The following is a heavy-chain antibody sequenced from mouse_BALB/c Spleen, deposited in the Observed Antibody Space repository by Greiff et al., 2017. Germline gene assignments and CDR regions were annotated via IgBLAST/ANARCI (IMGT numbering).Heavy chain of an antibody. CDR1: GFTFSSFG. J-gene: IGHJ2*01. CDR2: ISSGSSTI. V-gene: IGHV5-17*02. CDR3: ARFDY. Sequence: EVQLVESGGGLVQPGGSRKLSCAASGFTFSSFGMHWVRQAPEKGLEWVAYISSGSSTIYYADTVKGRFTISRDNPKNTLFLQMTSLRSEDTAMYYCARFDYWGQGTTLTVSS.